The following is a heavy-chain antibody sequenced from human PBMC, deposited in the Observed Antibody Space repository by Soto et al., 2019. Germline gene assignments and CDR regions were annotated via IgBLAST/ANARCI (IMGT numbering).Heavy chain of an antibody. CDR2: VSDDGSNK. CDR3: ARDCSGGSCYLDY. V-gene: IGHV3-30-3*01. D-gene: IGHD2-15*01. CDR1: GFTFSSYA. Sequence: QVQLVESGGGVVQPGRSLRLSCAASGFTFSSYAMHWVCQAPGKGLEWVAVVSDDGSNKYYAHSVKGRFTISRDNSKTTLYLQMNSLRAEDTAVYYCARDCSGGSCYLDYWGQGTLVTVSS. J-gene: IGHJ4*02.